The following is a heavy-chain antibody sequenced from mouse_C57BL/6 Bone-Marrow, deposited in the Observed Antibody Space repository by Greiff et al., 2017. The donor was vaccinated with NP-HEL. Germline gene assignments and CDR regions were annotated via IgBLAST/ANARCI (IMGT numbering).Heavy chain of an antibody. V-gene: IGHV14-1*01. D-gene: IGHD4-1*01. CDR3: TTGGDWDWCFDY. CDR1: GFNIKAYY. CDR2: IDPEDGDT. Sequence: EVQLQQSGAELVRPGASVKLSCTASGFNIKAYYMHWVKQRPEQGLEWIGRIDPEDGDTEYAPKFQGKATMTADTSSNTAYLQLSSLTSEDTAVYYCTTGGDWDWCFDYWGQGTTLTVSS. J-gene: IGHJ2*01.